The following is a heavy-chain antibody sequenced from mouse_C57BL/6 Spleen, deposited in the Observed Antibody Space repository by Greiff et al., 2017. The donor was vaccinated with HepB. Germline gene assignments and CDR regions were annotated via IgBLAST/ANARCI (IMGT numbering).Heavy chain of an antibody. Sequence: EVQLVESEGGLVQPGSSMKLSCTASGFTFSDYYMAWVRQVPEKGLEWVANINYDGSSTYYLDSLKSRFIISRDNAKNILYLQMSSLKSEDTATYYCARDRDYYGQGDFDYWGQGTTLTVSS. CDR1: GFTFSDYY. CDR3: ARDRDYYGQGDFDY. CDR2: INYDGSST. J-gene: IGHJ2*01. D-gene: IGHD1-2*01. V-gene: IGHV5-16*01.